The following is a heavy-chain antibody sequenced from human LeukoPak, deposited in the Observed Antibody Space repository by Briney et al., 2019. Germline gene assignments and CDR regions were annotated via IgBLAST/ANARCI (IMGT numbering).Heavy chain of an antibody. CDR3: ARLTIYCGGDCYLRSAEYFQH. CDR2: IYYSGST. J-gene: IGHJ1*01. V-gene: IGHV4-39*01. CDR1: GGSISSSSYY. D-gene: IGHD2-21*02. Sequence: SETLSLTCTVSGGSISSSSYYWGWIRQPSGKGLEWIGSIYYSGSTYYNPSLKSRVTISVDTSKNQFSLKLSSVTAADTAVYYCARLTIYCGGDCYLRSAEYFQHWGQGTLVTVSS.